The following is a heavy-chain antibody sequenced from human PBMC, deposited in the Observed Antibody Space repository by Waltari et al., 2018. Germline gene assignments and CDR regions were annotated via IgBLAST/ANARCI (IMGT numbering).Heavy chain of an antibody. CDR2: IYYSGST. Sequence: QVQLQESGPGLVKPSETLSLTCSVSSGALRSYFWIWMRQPPGKGLEWIGYIYYSGSTDYNPSLKSRVTISVDTSKNEVSLKVRSVTAADTAVYYCAREVYGGNSGADYWGQGTLVTVSS. V-gene: IGHV4-59*01. CDR1: SGALRSYF. J-gene: IGHJ4*02. CDR3: AREVYGGNSGADY. D-gene: IGHD2-21*02.